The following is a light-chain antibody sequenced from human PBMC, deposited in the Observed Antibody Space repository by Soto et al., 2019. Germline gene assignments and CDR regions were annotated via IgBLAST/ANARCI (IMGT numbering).Light chain of an antibody. CDR1: QSIRSW. Sequence: DIQMTQSPSTLSASVGDRVTITCRASQSIRSWLAWYQQKPGKAPKLLIYDVSNLESGVPSRFSGSASGTEFTLTIISLQPDDFATYYCQHYYGNPYTFGQGTKLKI. V-gene: IGKV1-5*01. J-gene: IGKJ2*01. CDR3: QHYYGNPYT. CDR2: DVS.